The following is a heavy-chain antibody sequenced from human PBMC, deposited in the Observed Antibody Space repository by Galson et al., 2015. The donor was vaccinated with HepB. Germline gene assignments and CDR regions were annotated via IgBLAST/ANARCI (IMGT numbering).Heavy chain of an antibody. J-gene: IGHJ5*02. CDR1: GFIFSSFW. D-gene: IGHD3-16*01. CDR3: ARGAYDYVWGSHIHWFDP. CDR2: IKKDGSEK. V-gene: IGHV3-7*03. Sequence: SLRLSCAASGFIFSSFWMSWLRQAPGKGLQWVATIKKDGSEKYYVDSVKGRFTISRDNAQNSLFLQMDSLRAEDTAVYYCARGAYDYVWGSHIHWFDPWGQGSLVTVSS.